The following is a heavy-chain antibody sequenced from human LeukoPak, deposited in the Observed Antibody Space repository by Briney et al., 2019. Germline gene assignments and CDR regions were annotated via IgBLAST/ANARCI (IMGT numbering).Heavy chain of an antibody. CDR1: GFTFSSYA. V-gene: IGHV3-23*01. D-gene: IGHD2-2*03. Sequence: GGSLRLSCAASGFTFSSYAMSWVRQAPGKGLEWVSAISGSGGSTYYADSAKGRFTISRDNSKNTLYLQMNSLRAEDTAVYYCAKVDIVVVPAATRFDYWGQGTLVTVSS. CDR3: AKVDIVVVPAATRFDY. J-gene: IGHJ4*02. CDR2: ISGSGGST.